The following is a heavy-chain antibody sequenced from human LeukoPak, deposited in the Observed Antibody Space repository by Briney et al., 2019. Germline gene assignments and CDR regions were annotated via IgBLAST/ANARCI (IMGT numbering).Heavy chain of an antibody. J-gene: IGHJ5*02. V-gene: IGHV3-23*01. D-gene: IGHD1-26*01. CDR3: AKGSGTTYRYKWFDP. CDR1: GFTFSTYA. Sequence: GGSLRLSCAASGFTFSTYAMTWVRQAPGKGLEWVSAISASGDSTHYADSVKGRFTISRDNSKNTLYLQMKSLRAEDTALYYCAKGSGTTYRYKWFDPWGQGALVTVSS. CDR2: ISASGDST.